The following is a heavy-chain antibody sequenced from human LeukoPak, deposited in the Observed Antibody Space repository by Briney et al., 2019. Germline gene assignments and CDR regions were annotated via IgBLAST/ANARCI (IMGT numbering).Heavy chain of an antibody. CDR3: ARTSKDYYGMDV. Sequence: SETLSLTCTASGGSISSAGYYWNWIRQHPGKGLEWIGYIYYSGSTFYTPSLNSRVSMSVDTSKNQFSLKLSSVTAADTAVYYCARTSKDYYGMDVWGQGTTVTVSS. V-gene: IGHV4-31*03. CDR1: GGSISSAGYY. J-gene: IGHJ6*02. CDR2: IYYSGST.